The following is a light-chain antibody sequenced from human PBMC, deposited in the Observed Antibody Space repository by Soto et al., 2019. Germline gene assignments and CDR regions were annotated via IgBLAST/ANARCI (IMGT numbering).Light chain of an antibody. Sequence: DIQLTQSPSFLSASVGDRVTITCRASQGISSFLVWYQQKPGRAPKVLIYAASTLQSGVPSRFSGSGSGTEFTLTISSLQPEDFATYYCLQHNTYPRTFGQGTKVDIK. V-gene: IGKV1-9*01. CDR2: AAS. J-gene: IGKJ1*01. CDR1: QGISSF. CDR3: LQHNTYPRT.